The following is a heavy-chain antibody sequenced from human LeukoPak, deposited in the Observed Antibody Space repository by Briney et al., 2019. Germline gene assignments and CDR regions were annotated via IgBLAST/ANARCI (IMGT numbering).Heavy chain of an antibody. Sequence: GGSLRLSCAASGFSVSDYSISWIRQSAGKGPEWISYVMSGRGSTNYADSVKGRFTISRDNAKNSVALQLDGLRADDTAVYFCTRERRGSYYAFESWGQGTLVTV. CDR3: TRERRGSYYAFES. CDR1: GFSVSDYS. J-gene: IGHJ4*02. V-gene: IGHV3-11*05. D-gene: IGHD3-10*01. CDR2: VMSGRGST.